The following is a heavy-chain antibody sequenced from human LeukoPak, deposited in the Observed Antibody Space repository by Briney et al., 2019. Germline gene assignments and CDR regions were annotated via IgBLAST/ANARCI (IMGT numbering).Heavy chain of an antibody. Sequence: GGSLRLSCAASGFTFSNYTMSWVRQAPGKGLEWVSAISGAGSATFYADSVKGRFTISRDNSRNTLYLQMDSLRVDDTAVYYCAKDRILTGYYPLYYFDYWGQGTLVTVSS. J-gene: IGHJ4*02. V-gene: IGHV3-23*01. CDR3: AKDRILTGYYPLYYFDY. D-gene: IGHD3-9*01. CDR1: GFTFSNYT. CDR2: ISGAGSAT.